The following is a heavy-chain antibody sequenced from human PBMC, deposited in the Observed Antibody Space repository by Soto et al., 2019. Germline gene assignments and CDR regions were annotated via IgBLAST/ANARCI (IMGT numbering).Heavy chain of an antibody. CDR1: GFTFTDAW. Sequence: EVQLVESGGGLVKPGGSLRLSCAASGFTFTDAWMNWVRQAPGKGLEWVGRIKSKTAGGAIDYTTPVEGRVTIPRDDSENTLYLQMNSLKTEDTAVYYCATDGGRWGQGTLVTVSS. V-gene: IGHV3-15*07. J-gene: IGHJ4*02. CDR2: IKSKTAGGAI. CDR3: ATDGGR.